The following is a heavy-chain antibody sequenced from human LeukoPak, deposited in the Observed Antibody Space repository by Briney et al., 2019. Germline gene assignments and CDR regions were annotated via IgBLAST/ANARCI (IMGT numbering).Heavy chain of an antibody. Sequence: ASVKVSCKVSGYTLTELSMHWVRQAPGKGLEWMGGFDPEDGETIYAQRFQGRVTMTEDTSTDTAYMELSSLRSEDTAVYYCATKIVGAIWGAFDIWGQGTMVTVSS. CDR3: ATKIVGAIWGAFDI. CDR2: FDPEDGET. V-gene: IGHV1-24*01. D-gene: IGHD1-26*01. CDR1: GYTLTELS. J-gene: IGHJ3*02.